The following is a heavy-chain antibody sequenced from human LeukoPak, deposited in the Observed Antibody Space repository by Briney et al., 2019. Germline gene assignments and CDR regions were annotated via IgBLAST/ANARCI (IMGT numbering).Heavy chain of an antibody. J-gene: IGHJ5*02. Sequence: PGGSLRLSCAASGFTFSSYSMNWVRQAPGKGLECVSSISSSSSYIYYADSVKGRFTISRDNAKNSLYLQMNSLRAEDTAVYYCARLREWLAVGPFDPWGQGTLVTVSS. CDR1: GFTFSSYS. CDR3: ARLREWLAVGPFDP. V-gene: IGHV3-21*01. CDR2: ISSSSSYI. D-gene: IGHD6-19*01.